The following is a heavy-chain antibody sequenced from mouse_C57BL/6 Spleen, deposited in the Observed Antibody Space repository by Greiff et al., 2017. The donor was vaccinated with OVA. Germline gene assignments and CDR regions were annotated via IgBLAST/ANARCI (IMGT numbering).Heavy chain of an antibody. J-gene: IGHJ2*01. CDR2: IDPSDSYT. CDR3: ARSPYYGSSYDYFDY. CDR1: GYTFTSYW. V-gene: IGHV1-69*01. Sequence: VQLQQPGAELVMPGASVKLSCKASGYTFTSYWMHWVKQRPGQGLEWIGEIDPSDSYTNYHQKFKGKSTLTVDKSSSTAYMQLSSLTSEDSAVYYCARSPYYGSSYDYFDYWGQGTTLTVSS. D-gene: IGHD1-1*01.